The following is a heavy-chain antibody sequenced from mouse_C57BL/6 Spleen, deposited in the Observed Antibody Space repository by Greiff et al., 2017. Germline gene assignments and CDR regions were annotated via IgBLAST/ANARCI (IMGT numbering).Heavy chain of an antibody. D-gene: IGHD1-1*01. Sequence: QVQLKQSGAELVKPGASVKLSCKASGYTFTSYWMHWVKQRPGQGLEWIGMIHPNSGSTNYNEKFKSKATLTVDKSSSTAYMQLSSLTSEDSAVYYCARLRGSTYWYFDVWGTGTTVTVSS. J-gene: IGHJ1*03. CDR2: IHPNSGST. CDR3: ARLRGSTYWYFDV. V-gene: IGHV1-64*01. CDR1: GYTFTSYW.